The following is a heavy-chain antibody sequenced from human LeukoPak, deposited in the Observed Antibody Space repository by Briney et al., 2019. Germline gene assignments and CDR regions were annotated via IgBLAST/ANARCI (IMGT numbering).Heavy chain of an antibody. CDR2: ISYDGSNK. J-gene: IGHJ4*02. CDR3: AKDKPSHYYGSGSYFDY. D-gene: IGHD3-10*01. V-gene: IGHV3-30*18. Sequence: PGGSLRLSCAASGFTFSSYGMHWVRQAPGKGLEWVAVISYDGSNKYYADSVKGRFTISRDNSKNTLYLQMNSLRAEDTAVYYCAKDKPSHYYGSGSYFDYWGQGTLVTVSS. CDR1: GFTFSSYG.